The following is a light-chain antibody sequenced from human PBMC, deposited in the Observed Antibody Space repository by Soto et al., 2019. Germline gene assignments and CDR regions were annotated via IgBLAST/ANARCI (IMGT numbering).Light chain of an antibody. Sequence: QSVLTQPPSASGIPGQRVTISCSGSSSNIGSNTVNWYKQLPGTAPKLLIYTNNQRPSGVPDRFSGSKSGTSASLAISGLQSEDEADYYCAAWDDSLNGWVFGGGTKVTVL. J-gene: IGLJ3*02. CDR2: TNN. CDR1: SSNIGSNT. V-gene: IGLV1-44*01. CDR3: AAWDDSLNGWV.